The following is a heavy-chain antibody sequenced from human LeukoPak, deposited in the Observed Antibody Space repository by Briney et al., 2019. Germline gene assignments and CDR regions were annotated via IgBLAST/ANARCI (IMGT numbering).Heavy chain of an antibody. D-gene: IGHD3-3*01. V-gene: IGHV4-30-4*01. Sequence: SQTLSLTCTVSGGSISSGDYYWSWIRQPPGKGLEWIGYIYYSGSTYYNPSLKSRVTISVDTSKNQFSLKLSSVTAAGTAVYYCARINEWPYYFDYWGQGTLVTVSS. CDR2: IYYSGST. J-gene: IGHJ4*02. CDR1: GGSISSGDYY. CDR3: ARINEWPYYFDY.